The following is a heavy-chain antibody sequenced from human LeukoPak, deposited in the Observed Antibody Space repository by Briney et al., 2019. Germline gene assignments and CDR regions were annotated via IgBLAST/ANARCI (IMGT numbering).Heavy chain of an antibody. Sequence: ASVKVSCKASGYTSTSYYMHWVRQAPGQGLEWMGIINPSGGSTSYAQKFQGRVTMTRDTSTSTVYMELSSLRSEDTAVYYCARDPLLWQRNNWFDPWGRGTLVTVSS. CDR2: INPSGGST. V-gene: IGHV1-46*01. J-gene: IGHJ5*02. D-gene: IGHD2-15*01. CDR1: GYTSTSYY. CDR3: ARDPLLWQRNNWFDP.